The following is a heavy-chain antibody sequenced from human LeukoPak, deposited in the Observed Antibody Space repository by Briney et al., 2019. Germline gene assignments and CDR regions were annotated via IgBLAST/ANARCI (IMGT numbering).Heavy chain of an antibody. V-gene: IGHV3-23*01. D-gene: IGHD1-14*01. CDR1: GFTFNSCA. Sequence: GGSLRLSCAASGFTFNSCAMTWVRQAPGKGLEWVSSITGSGAGTYYTDSVKGRFTISRDNSKNTLYLQMSGLRAEDTAVYYWAKELPEKTASWGVEPNLRKRIYDYGMDVWGKGPTVTVPS. CDR3: AKELPEKTASWGVEPNLRKRIYDYGMDV. CDR2: ITGSGAGT. J-gene: IGHJ6*04.